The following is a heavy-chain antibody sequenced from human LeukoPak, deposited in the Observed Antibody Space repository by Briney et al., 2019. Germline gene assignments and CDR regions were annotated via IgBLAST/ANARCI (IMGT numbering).Heavy chain of an antibody. CDR3: ARVGEGEDY. J-gene: IGHJ4*02. CDR1: GGSNSRSNW. V-gene: IGHV4-4*02. CDR2: IYHSGST. Sequence: SETLSLTCAVSGGSNSRSNWWSWVRQPPGKGLEWIGEIYHSGSTNYNPPLKSRVTMSVDNSKNHFSLKLSSVTAADTAVYYCARVGEGEDYWGQGTLVTVSS. D-gene: IGHD4-17*01.